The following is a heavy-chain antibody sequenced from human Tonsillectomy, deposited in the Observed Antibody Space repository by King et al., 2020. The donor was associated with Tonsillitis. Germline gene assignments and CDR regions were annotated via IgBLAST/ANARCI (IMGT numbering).Heavy chain of an antibody. D-gene: IGHD3-10*01. CDR1: GGSISSSSYY. Sequence: QLQESGPGLVKPSETLSLTCTVSGGSISSSSYYWGWIRQPPGKGLEWIGSIYYSGSTYYNPSLKSRVTISVDTSKNQFSLKLSSVTAADTAVYYCAGHAVSGSGSYDRWDNWFDPWGQGTLVIVSS. J-gene: IGHJ5*02. CDR2: IYYSGST. V-gene: IGHV4-39*07. CDR3: AGHAVSGSGSYDRWDNWFDP.